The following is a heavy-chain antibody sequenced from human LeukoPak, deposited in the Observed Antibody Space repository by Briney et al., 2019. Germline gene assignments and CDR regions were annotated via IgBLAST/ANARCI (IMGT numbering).Heavy chain of an antibody. CDR2: ISYDGSNK. Sequence: GRSLRLSCAASGFTFSSYGMHWVRQAPGKGLEWVAVISYDGSNKYYADSVKGRFTISRDNSKNTLYLQMNSLRAEDTAVYYCAKVHSPIFGVADYFDYWGQGTLVTVSS. CDR1: GFTFSSYG. V-gene: IGHV3-30*18. CDR3: AKVHSPIFGVADYFDY. D-gene: IGHD3-3*01. J-gene: IGHJ4*02.